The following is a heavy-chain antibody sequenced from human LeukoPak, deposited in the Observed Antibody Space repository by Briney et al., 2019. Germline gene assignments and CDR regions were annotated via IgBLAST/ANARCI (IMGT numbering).Heavy chain of an antibody. CDR3: AKDYSVRIAAAPS. CDR1: GVTFSSYG. J-gene: IGHJ5*02. V-gene: IGHV3-30*02. CDR2: IRYDGSNK. Sequence: GGSLRLSCAASGVTFSSYGMHWVRQAPGKGLEWVAFIRYDGSNKYYADSVKGRFTISRDNSKNTLYLQMNSLRAEDTAVYYCAKDYSVRIAAAPSWGQGTLVTVSS. D-gene: IGHD6-13*01.